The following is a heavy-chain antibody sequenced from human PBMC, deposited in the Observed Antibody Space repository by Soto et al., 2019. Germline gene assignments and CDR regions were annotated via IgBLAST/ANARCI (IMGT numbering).Heavy chain of an antibody. J-gene: IGHJ4*02. Sequence: QVQLVQSGAEVKKPGSSVKVSCKASGGTFSSYSINWVRQAPGQGLEWMGEIIAIFGTANYAQKFPGRVTITADEATRTAYMEPSSLRSEDTAVYYCARDGGRHSGGIDYWGQGTLVTVSS. CDR3: ARDGGRHSGGIDY. CDR2: IIAIFGTA. V-gene: IGHV1-69*01. CDR1: GGTFSSYS. D-gene: IGHD1-26*01.